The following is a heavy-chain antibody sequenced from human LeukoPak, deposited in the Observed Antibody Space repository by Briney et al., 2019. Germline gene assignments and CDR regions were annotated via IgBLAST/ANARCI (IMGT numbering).Heavy chain of an antibody. V-gene: IGHV1-24*01. CDR3: ATSSGTGTHDAFDI. Sequence: ASVKVSCKVSGYTLTELSMHWLRQAPGKGLEWMGGFDPENGETIYAQKFQGRVTMTEDTSTDTAYMELSSLRSEDTAVYYCATSSGTGTHDAFDIWGQGTMVTVSS. CDR2: FDPENGET. CDR1: GYTLTELS. D-gene: IGHD3/OR15-3a*01. J-gene: IGHJ3*02.